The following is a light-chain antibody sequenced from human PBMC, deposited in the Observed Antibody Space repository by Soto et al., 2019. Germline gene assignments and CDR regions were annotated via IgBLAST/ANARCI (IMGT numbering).Light chain of an antibody. V-gene: IGKV3-11*01. CDR2: DAS. J-gene: IGKJ4*01. CDR3: QQRGIWPLT. CDR1: QSVSSY. Sequence: EIVLTQSPATLSLSPGERATLSCRASQSVSSYLAWYQQKPGQAPTLLIYDASNRATGIPARFRGSGSGTDFTLTISSLEPEDFAVYYCQQRGIWPLTFGGGTKVEIK.